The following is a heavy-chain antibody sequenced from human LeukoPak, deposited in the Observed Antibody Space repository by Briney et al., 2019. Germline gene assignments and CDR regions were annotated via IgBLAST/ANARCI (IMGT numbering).Heavy chain of an antibody. Sequence: PGGSLRLSCAASGFTFSSYAMHWVRQAPGKGLEWVSYISSSGTTIYYADSVKGRFTISRDNAKNSLYLQMNSLRAEDTALYYCARGGRGYSSVYFDYWGQGTLVTVSS. CDR3: ARGGRGYSSVYFDY. D-gene: IGHD5-18*01. J-gene: IGHJ4*02. CDR2: ISSSGTTI. CDR1: GFTFSSYA. V-gene: IGHV3-48*03.